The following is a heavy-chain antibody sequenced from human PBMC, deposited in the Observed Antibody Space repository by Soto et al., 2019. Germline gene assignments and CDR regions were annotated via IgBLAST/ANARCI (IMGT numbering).Heavy chain of an antibody. CDR1: GGSISSYY. Sequence: SGTLSLTCTVSGGSISSYYWSWIRQPPGKGLEWIGYIYYSGSTNYNPSLKSRVTISVDTSKNQFSLKLSSVTAADTAVYSCARARTERFDPWGQGTLVTV. J-gene: IGHJ5*02. V-gene: IGHV4-59*01. CDR2: IYYSGST. CDR3: ARARTERFDP.